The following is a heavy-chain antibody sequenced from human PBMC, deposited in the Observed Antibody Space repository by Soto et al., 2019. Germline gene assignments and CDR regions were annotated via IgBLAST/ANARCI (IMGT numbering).Heavy chain of an antibody. J-gene: IGHJ6*02. CDR1: GYTFTSYA. Sequence: QVQLVQSGAEVKKPGASVKVSCKASGYTFTSYAMHWVRQAPGQRLEWMGWINAGNGNTKYSQKFQGRVTITRDTAASTAYMELSSLRSEDTAVYYCARYCGDYNYYGMDVWGQGTTVTVSS. V-gene: IGHV1-3*01. CDR2: INAGNGNT. CDR3: ARYCGDYNYYGMDV. D-gene: IGHD4-17*01.